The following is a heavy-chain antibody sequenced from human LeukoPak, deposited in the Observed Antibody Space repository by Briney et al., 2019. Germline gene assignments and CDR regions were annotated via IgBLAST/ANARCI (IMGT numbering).Heavy chain of an antibody. CDR1: GGSISSGGYS. Sequence: SETLSLTCAVSGGSISSGGYSWSWIRQPPGTGLEWIGYIYHSGSTYYNPSLKSRVTISVDRSKNQFSLKLSSVTAADTAVYYCARSRADRNFDYWGQGTLVTVSS. J-gene: IGHJ4*02. V-gene: IGHV4-30-2*01. CDR2: IYHSGST. CDR3: ARSRADRNFDY. D-gene: IGHD1-14*01.